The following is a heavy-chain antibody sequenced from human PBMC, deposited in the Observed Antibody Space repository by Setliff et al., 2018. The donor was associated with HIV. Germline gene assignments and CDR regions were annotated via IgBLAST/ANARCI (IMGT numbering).Heavy chain of an antibody. V-gene: IGHV4-4*08. Sequence: SETLSLTCNLSGDSIRSQFWTWIRQTPGKGLEWIASIETTGTVNYSPSLKSRVSISLDPSRSQFSLTLSSVTAADTAVYYCARGLVSVGITEAGYYFDFWGQGTLVTVSS. D-gene: IGHD6-13*01. CDR2: IETTGTV. CDR1: GDSIRSQF. J-gene: IGHJ4*02. CDR3: ARGLVSVGITEAGYYFDF.